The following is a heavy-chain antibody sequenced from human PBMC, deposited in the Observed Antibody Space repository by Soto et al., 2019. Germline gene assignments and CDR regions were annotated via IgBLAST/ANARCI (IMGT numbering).Heavy chain of an antibody. D-gene: IGHD2-2*01. Sequence: QLQLQESGPGLVKPSETLSLTCSVSGGSISSSTYYWGWIRQPPGKGLEGIGSIYYTGTTYHNPSLKSRVTMSVDTSKNKFSLKLSSVTAADTAVYFCARRISTSGSGFDPWGQGTLVTVSS. J-gene: IGHJ5*02. CDR2: IYYTGTT. CDR1: GGSISSSTYY. V-gene: IGHV4-39*01. CDR3: ARRISTSGSGFDP.